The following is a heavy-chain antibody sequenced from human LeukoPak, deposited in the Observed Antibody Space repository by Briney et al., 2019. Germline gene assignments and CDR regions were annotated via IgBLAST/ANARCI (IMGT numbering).Heavy chain of an antibody. CDR2: ISGSGGST. CDR1: GFTFSNYA. J-gene: IGHJ4*02. D-gene: IGHD3-16*02. Sequence: GGSLRLSCAASGFTFSNYAMSWVRQAPGKGLEWVSAISGSGGSTYYADSVKGRFTISRDNSKNTLYLQMISLRAEDTAVYYCAKGAITFGGVIVQYFDYWGQGTLVTVSS. CDR3: AKGAITFGGVIVQYFDY. V-gene: IGHV3-23*01.